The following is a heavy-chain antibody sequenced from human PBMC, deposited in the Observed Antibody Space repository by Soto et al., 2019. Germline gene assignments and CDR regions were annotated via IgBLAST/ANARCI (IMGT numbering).Heavy chain of an antibody. CDR3: AKDRYSGTYPTDFDY. Sequence: GGSLRLSCAGSGFTFSSYGIHWVRQAPGKGLEWVALISYDGGNEKYTESVKDRFAISRDDSHNVAYLQMSSLRTEDTAMYYCAKDRYSGTYPTDFDYWGQGSLVTVSS. CDR2: ISYDGGNE. V-gene: IGHV3-30*18. CDR1: GFTFSSYG. J-gene: IGHJ4*02. D-gene: IGHD1-26*01.